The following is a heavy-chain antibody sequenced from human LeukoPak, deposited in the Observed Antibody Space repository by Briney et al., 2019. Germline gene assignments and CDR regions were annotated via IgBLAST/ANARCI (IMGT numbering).Heavy chain of an antibody. CDR1: GFTFSRYS. V-gene: IGHV3-48*02. CDR2: ITSSSSTI. D-gene: IGHD1-1*01. CDR3: ARVAGTTGHFDF. Sequence: GGSLRLSCAASGFTFSRYSMNWVRQAPGKGLEWVSYITSSSSTIYYADSVKGRFTISRDNAKNSLFLQMNSLRDEDTAVYYCARVAGTTGHFDFWGLGTLVTVSS. J-gene: IGHJ4*02.